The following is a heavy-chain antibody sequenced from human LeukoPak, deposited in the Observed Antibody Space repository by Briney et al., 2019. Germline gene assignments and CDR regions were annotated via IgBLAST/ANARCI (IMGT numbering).Heavy chain of an antibody. CDR3: ATSDQIIMMDAFDI. D-gene: IGHD3-16*01. CDR1: GFTFEHYG. J-gene: IGHJ3*02. V-gene: IGHV3-20*04. Sequence: PGESLRLSCAASGFTFEHYGMSWVRQAPGKGLEWVSGITWDGAKTGYADSVKGRFTISRDNAKKSLYVQMNSLRAEDTALYYCATSDQIIMMDAFDIWGQGTMVTASS. CDR2: ITWDGAKT.